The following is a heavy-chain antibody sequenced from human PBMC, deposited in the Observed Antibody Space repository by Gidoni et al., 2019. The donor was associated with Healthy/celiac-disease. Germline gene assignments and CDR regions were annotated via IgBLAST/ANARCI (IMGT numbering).Heavy chain of an antibody. CDR1: GFTCSRYA. CDR2: ISDDGSNQ. D-gene: IGHD6-19*01. J-gene: IGHJ6*02. CDR3: ARDPSFLIAVAAHYYYYGRDV. V-gene: IGHV3-30*01. Sequence: QVQLVVSGGGAVHTGSSLRVTCAASGFTCSRYAMNRVRQAPGKGLEGVAVISDDGSNQSDANSVKGRFTISRDNSKNTLYLQMNSLRAEDTAVYYCARDPSFLIAVAAHYYYYGRDVWGQGTTVTVSS.